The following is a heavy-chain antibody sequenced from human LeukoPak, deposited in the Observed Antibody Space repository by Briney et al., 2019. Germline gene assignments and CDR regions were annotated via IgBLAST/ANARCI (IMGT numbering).Heavy chain of an antibody. CDR3: ARDRLYSSSSHPDY. J-gene: IGHJ4*02. CDR2: ISAYNGNT. CDR1: GYTFTSYG. D-gene: IGHD6-6*01. V-gene: IGHV1-18*01. Sequence: GASVKVSCKASGYTFTSYGISWVRQAPGQGLEWMGWISAYNGNTNYAQKLQGRVTMTTDTSTSTAYMELRSLRSDDTAVYYCARDRLYSSSSHPDYWGQGTLVTVSS.